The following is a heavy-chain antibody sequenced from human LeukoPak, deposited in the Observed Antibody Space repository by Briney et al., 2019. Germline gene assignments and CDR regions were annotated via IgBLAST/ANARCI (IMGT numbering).Heavy chain of an antibody. V-gene: IGHV1-69*13. CDR1: GGTFSSYA. CDR3: ARRVSGYSYGYGDYYYYMDV. D-gene: IGHD5-18*01. Sequence: ASVKVSCKASGGTFSSYAISWLRQAPGQGLEWMGGIIPIFGTANYAQKFQGRVTMTADESTSTAYMELSSLRSEDTAVYYCARRVSGYSYGYGDYYYYMDVWGKGTTVTVSS. CDR2: IIPIFGTA. J-gene: IGHJ6*03.